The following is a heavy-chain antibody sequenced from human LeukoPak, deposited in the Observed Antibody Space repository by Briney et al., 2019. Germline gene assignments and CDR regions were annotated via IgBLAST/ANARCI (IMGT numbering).Heavy chain of an antibody. CDR1: GYTFTGYY. Sequence: GSVTVSCKASGYTFTGYYMHWVRQAPGQGLEWMGWINHNSGGTNYAQKFQGRVTMTRDTSISTAYMELSRLRSDDTAVYYCARDRSRFLGLCYFDYCGQGTLVTVSS. D-gene: IGHD3-16*01. J-gene: IGHJ4*02. CDR3: ARDRSRFLGLCYFDY. V-gene: IGHV1-2*02. CDR2: INHNSGGT.